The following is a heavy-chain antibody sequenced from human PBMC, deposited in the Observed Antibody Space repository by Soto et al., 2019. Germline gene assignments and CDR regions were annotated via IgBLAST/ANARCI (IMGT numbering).Heavy chain of an antibody. J-gene: IGHJ5*02. V-gene: IGHV2-5*02. CDR2: IYWDDDK. Sequence: QITLKESGPTLVKPTQTLTLTCTFSGFSLSTSGVGVDWIRQPPGKALEWLALIYWDDDKRYSPSLKSRLTITKDTSKNQVVLTMTNMDPVDTATYYCAHRRGYYDSSGYWFDPWGQGTLVTVSS. CDR3: AHRRGYYDSSGYWFDP. D-gene: IGHD3-22*01. CDR1: GFSLSTSGVG.